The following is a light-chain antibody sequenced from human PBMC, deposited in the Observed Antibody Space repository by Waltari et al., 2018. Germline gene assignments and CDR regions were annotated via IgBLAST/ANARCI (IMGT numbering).Light chain of an antibody. V-gene: IGLV2-23*02. J-gene: IGLJ2*01. CDR3: CSYATRNTPVA. CDR2: EVN. CDR1: SSDVGNYDF. Sequence: QSALTQPASVSGSPGQSITISCTGSSSDVGNYDFVSWYQQYPGKAPKFIILEVNKRPSGVSDLVSGSSSGNTAALTLSGLQPGDEADYHCCSYATRNTPVAFGGGTKVTLL.